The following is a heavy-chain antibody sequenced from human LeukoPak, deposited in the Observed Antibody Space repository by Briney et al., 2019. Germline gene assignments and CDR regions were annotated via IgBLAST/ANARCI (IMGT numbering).Heavy chain of an antibody. CDR2: ISSSGSTI. CDR3: AREFPQFDD. CDR1: GFTFSSYE. J-gene: IGHJ4*03. Sequence: GGSLRLFCAASGFTFSSYEMNWVRQAPGKGLEWVSYISSSGSTIYYADSVKGRFTISRDNAKNSLYLQMNSLRAEDTAVYYCAREFPQFDDWGEGTLVNVAS. V-gene: IGHV3-48*03.